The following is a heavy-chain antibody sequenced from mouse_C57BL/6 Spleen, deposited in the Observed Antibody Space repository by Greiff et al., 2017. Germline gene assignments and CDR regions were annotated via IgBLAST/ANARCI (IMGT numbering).Heavy chain of an antibody. J-gene: IGHJ2*01. Sequence: QVQLQQPGAELVKPGASVKLSCKASGYTFTSYWMHWVKQRPGQGLEWIGMIHPHSGSTNYNEKFKSKATLTVDKSSSTAYMQLSSLTSEDSAVYYCASYDYDVNYVDYWGQGTTLTVSS. CDR3: ASYDYDVNYVDY. CDR1: GYTFTSYW. CDR2: IHPHSGST. D-gene: IGHD2-4*01. V-gene: IGHV1-64*01.